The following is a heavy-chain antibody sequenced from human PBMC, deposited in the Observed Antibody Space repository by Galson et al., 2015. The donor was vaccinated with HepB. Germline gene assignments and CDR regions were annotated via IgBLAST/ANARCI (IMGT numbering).Heavy chain of an antibody. V-gene: IGHV1-18*01. CDR2: ISAYNGNT. D-gene: IGHD3-10*01. CDR3: ARERFYHGSGGYYYFDY. CDR1: GYTFTSYG. Sequence: SVKVSCKASGYTFTSYGISWVRQAPGQGLEWMGWISAYNGNTNYAQKVQDRVTMTTDTSTTTAYMELRSLRSDDTAVYYCARERFYHGSGGYYYFDYWGQGTLVTVSS. J-gene: IGHJ4*02.